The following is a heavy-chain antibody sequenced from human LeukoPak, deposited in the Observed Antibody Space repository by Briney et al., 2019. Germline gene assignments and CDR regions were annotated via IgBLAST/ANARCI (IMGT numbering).Heavy chain of an antibody. D-gene: IGHD6-13*01. CDR1: GGSISSYY. Sequence: NPSETLSLTCTVSGGSISSYYWSWIRQPPGKGLEWIGYIYYSGSTSYNPSLKSRVTISVDTSKNQFSLKLSSVTAADTAVYYCARNPRSWTFMDVWGQGTTVTVSS. J-gene: IGHJ6*02. CDR3: ARNPRSWTFMDV. CDR2: IYYSGST. V-gene: IGHV4-59*01.